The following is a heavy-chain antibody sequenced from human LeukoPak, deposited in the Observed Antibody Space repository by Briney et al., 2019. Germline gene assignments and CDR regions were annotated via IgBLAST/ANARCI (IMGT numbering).Heavy chain of an antibody. CDR1: GGSISSYY. CDR3: ARVANWNDPFDY. J-gene: IGHJ4*02. Sequence: KPSEALSLTCTVSGGSISSYYWSWIRQPPGKGLEWIGYISNIGGTNYNPSLKSRVTISVDTSKNQFSLKLSSVTAADTAVYYCARVANWNDPFDYWGQGTLVTGSS. D-gene: IGHD1-20*01. CDR2: ISNIGGT. V-gene: IGHV4-59*01.